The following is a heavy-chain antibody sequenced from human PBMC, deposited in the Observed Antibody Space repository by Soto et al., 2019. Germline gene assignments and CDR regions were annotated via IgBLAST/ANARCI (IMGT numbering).Heavy chain of an antibody. CDR2: INSDGSST. D-gene: IGHD6-6*01. V-gene: IGHV3-74*01. CDR1: GFTFSSYW. J-gene: IGHJ5*02. CDR3: ARVERAARCNWFDP. Sequence: GGSLRLSCAASGFTFSSYWMHWVRQAPGKGLVWVSRINSDGSSTSYADSVKGRFTISRDNAKNTLYLQMNSLRAEDTAVYYCARVERAARCNWFDPWGQGTLVTVSS.